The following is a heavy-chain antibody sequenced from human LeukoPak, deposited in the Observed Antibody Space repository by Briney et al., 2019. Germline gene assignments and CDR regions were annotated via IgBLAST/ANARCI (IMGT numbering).Heavy chain of an antibody. CDR1: GGSISSSSYY. CDR3: GRKWGRGFYYYYYYRDV. J-gene: IGHJ6*03. Sequence: SETLSLTCTVSGGSISSSSYYWGWIRQPPGKGLEWIGSIYYSGSTYYNPSLKSRVTISVDTSKNQFSLKLSSVTAADPAVYYCGRKWGRGFYYYYYYRDVWGKGTTVTVSS. D-gene: IGHD1-26*01. V-gene: IGHV4-39*01. CDR2: IYYSGST.